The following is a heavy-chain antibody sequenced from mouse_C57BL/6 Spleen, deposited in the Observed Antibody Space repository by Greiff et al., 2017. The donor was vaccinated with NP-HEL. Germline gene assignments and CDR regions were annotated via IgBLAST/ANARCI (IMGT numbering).Heavy chain of an antibody. J-gene: IGHJ4*01. V-gene: IGHV1-69*01. D-gene: IGHD1-1*01. CDR2: IDPSDSYT. Sequence: QVQLQQPGAELVMPGASVKLSCKASGYTFTSYWMHWVKQRPGQSLEWIGEIDPSDSYTNYNQKFKGKSTLTVDKSSSTAYMQLSSLTSEDSAVYYCAIITTVVGGMDYWGQGTSVTVSS. CDR3: AIITTVVGGMDY. CDR1: GYTFTSYW.